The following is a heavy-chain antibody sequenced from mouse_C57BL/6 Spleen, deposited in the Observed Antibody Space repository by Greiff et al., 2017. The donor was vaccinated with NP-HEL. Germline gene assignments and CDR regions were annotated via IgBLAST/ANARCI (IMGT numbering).Heavy chain of an antibody. CDR2: ISSGSSTN. V-gene: IGHV5-17*01. Sequence: EVQGVESGGGLVKPGGSLKLSCAVSGFTFSDYGMHWVRQAPEKGLEWVAYISSGSSTNYYADTVKGRFTISRDNAKNTLFLQMTSLRSEDKAMYYCARGGLRQGKFDYGGQGTTLTVSS. CDR3: ARGGLRQGKFDY. CDR1: GFTFSDYG. J-gene: IGHJ2*01. D-gene: IGHD2-4*01.